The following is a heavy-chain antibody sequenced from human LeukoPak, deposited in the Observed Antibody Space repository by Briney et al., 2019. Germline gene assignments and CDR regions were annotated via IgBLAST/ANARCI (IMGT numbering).Heavy chain of an antibody. D-gene: IGHD5-12*01. CDR2: IYYSGST. CDR1: GGSISSSSYY. Sequence: PSETLSLTCTVSGGSISSSSYYWGWIRQPPWKGLEWIGSIYYSGSTYYNPSLKSRVTISVDTSKNQFSLKLSSVTAADTAVYYCATHSTGGYIAEDAFDILGQGTMVTVST. V-gene: IGHV4-39*01. J-gene: IGHJ3*02. CDR3: ATHSTGGYIAEDAFDI.